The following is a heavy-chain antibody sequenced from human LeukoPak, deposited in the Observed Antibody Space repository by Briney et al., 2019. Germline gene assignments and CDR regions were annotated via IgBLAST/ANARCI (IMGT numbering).Heavy chain of an antibody. J-gene: IGHJ4*02. CDR2: ISSNGGST. Sequence: GGSLRLSCAASGFTFSSYAMHWVRRAPGKGLEYVSAISSNGGSTYYANSVKGRFTISRDNSKNTLYLQMGSLRAEDMAVYYCARADYGDSTFDYWGQGTLVTVSS. V-gene: IGHV3-64*01. D-gene: IGHD4-17*01. CDR3: ARADYGDSTFDY. CDR1: GFTFSSYA.